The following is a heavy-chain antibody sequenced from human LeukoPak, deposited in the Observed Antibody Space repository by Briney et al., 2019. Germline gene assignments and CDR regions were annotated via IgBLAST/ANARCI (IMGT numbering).Heavy chain of an antibody. CDR2: ISSSSSYI. Sequence: GGSLRLSCAASGFTFSSYSMNWVRQAPGKGLEWVSSISSSSSYIYYADSVKGRFTISRDNAKNSLYLQMNSLRAEDTAVYYCARDLPYPPVAAAGNYFDSWGQGTLVTVSS. V-gene: IGHV3-21*01. J-gene: IGHJ4*02. D-gene: IGHD6-13*01. CDR1: GFTFSSYS. CDR3: ARDLPYPPVAAAGNYFDS.